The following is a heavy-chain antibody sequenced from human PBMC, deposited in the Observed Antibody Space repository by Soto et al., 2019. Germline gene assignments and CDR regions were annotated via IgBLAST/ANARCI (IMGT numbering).Heavy chain of an antibody. Sequence: GGSLRLSCAASGFTFSSYGMHWVRQAPGKGLEWVAGISYDGSNKYYADSVKGRFTISRDSSKNTLYLQMNSLRAEDTAVYYCAKGLHTFPVPRYGMDLWGQGTTVTVSS. V-gene: IGHV3-30*18. CDR3: AKGLHTFPVPRYGMDL. J-gene: IGHJ6*02. CDR2: ISYDGSNK. CDR1: GFTFSSYG.